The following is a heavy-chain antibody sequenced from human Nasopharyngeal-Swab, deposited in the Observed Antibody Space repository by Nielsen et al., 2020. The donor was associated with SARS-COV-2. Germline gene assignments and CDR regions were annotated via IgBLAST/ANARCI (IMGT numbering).Heavy chain of an antibody. V-gene: IGHV3-30*02. D-gene: IGHD1-1*01. J-gene: IGHJ4*02. CDR2: IRYDGSNK. CDR3: AKAPPETGTIVSTFDY. CDR1: GFTFSSYG. Sequence: GSLRLSCAASGFTFSSYGMHWVRQAPGKGLEWVAFIRYDGSNKYYADSVKGRFTISRDNSKNTLYLQMNSLRAEDTAVYYCAKAPPETGTIVSTFDYWGQGTLVTVSS.